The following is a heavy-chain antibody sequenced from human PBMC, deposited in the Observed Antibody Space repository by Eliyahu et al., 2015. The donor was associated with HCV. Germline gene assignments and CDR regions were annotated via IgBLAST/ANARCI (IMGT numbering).Heavy chain of an antibody. CDR3: ARDYSSYWDY. J-gene: IGHJ4*02. D-gene: IGHD6-13*01. V-gene: IGHV3-30*04. Sequence: QVQLVESGGGVVQPGRSLRLSWAAXGFTFSSYAMHWVRQAPGKGLEWVAVISYDGSNKYYADSVKGRFTISRDNSKNTLYLQMNSLRAEDTAVYYCARDYSSYWDYWGQGTLVTVSS. CDR1: GFTFSSYA. CDR2: ISYDGSNK.